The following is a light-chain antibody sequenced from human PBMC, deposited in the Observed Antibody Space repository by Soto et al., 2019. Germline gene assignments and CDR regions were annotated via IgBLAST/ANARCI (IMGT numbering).Light chain of an antibody. V-gene: IGKV2D-29*01. Sequence: LTHYPLSVSVPLGQQATISCKSSQCLLHSDGKTYLYWYLQKPGQPPQLMIYEVSNRFSGVPDRFSGKGSGTDFTLKISRVEAEDVRVYDCKQSIQLWTFGQGTKVDI. J-gene: IGKJ1*01. CDR3: KQSIQLWT. CDR1: QCLLHSDGKTY. CDR2: EVS.